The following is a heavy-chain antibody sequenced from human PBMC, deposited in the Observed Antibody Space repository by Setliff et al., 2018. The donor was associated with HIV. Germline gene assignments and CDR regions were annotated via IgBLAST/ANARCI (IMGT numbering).Heavy chain of an antibody. D-gene: IGHD6-19*01. J-gene: IGHJ3*01. CDR1: GGSISSYY. CDR3: GRHYPRSGDAFDV. CDR2: IYHSGSA. V-gene: IGHV4-59*08. Sequence: NPSETLSLTCTVSGGSISSYYWSWIRQPPGKGLEWIGYIYHSGSANYNPSLESRVTISVDTSKNQFSLKLSSVTAADTAVYFCGRHYPRSGDAFDVWGQGTMVTVSS.